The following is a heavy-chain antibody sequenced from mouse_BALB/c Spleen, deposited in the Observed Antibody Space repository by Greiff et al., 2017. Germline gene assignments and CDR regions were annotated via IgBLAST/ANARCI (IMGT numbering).Heavy chain of an antibody. Sequence: VQLQQSGPVLARPGASVKMSCKASGYTFTSYWMHWVKQRPGQGLEWIGAIYPGNSDTSYNQKFKGKAKLTAVTSTSTAYMELSSLTNADSAVYYCTRGYGSSYDFDYWGQGTTLTVSS. CDR1: GYTFTSYW. CDR2: IYPGNSDT. D-gene: IGHD1-1*01. CDR3: TRGYGSSYDFDY. J-gene: IGHJ2*01. V-gene: IGHV1-5*01.